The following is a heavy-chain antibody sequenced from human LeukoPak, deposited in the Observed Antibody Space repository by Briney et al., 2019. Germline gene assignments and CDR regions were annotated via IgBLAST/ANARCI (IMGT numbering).Heavy chain of an antibody. CDR2: INPNSGGT. CDR3: VKVSPPSDAFDI. J-gene: IGHJ3*02. D-gene: IGHD3-22*01. Sequence: ASVKVSCKASGYTFTGYYMHWVRQAPGQGLEWMGWINPNSGGTNYAQKFQGRVTMTRDTSISTAYMELSSLRSEDTAVYYCVKVSPPSDAFDIWGQGTMVTVSS. CDR1: GYTFTGYY. V-gene: IGHV1-2*02.